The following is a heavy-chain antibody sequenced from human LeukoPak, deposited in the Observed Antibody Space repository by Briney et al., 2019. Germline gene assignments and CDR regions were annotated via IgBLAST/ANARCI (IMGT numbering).Heavy chain of an antibody. J-gene: IGHJ5*02. Sequence: SETLSLTCTVSGGSISSYYWSWIRQPPGKGLEWIGYIYTSGSTNYNPSLKSRVTISVDTSKNQCSLKLSSVTAADTAVYYCARSIAAAWWFDPWGQGTLVTVSS. CDR3: ARSIAAAWWFDP. CDR2: IYTSGST. D-gene: IGHD6-13*01. V-gene: IGHV4-4*09. CDR1: GGSISSYY.